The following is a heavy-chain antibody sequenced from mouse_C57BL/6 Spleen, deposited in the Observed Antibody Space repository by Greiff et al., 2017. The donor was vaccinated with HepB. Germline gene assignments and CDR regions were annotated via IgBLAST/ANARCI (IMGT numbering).Heavy chain of an antibody. CDR2: IYPGDGDT. CDR3: AITSDGYYDAMDY. D-gene: IGHD2-3*01. V-gene: IGHV1-82*01. Sequence: QVQLKQSGPELVKPGASVKISCKASGYAFSSSWMNWVKQRPGKGLEWIGRIYPGDGDTNYNGKFKGKATLTADKSSSTAYMQLSSLTSEDSAVYFCAITSDGYYDAMDYWGQGTSVTVSS. J-gene: IGHJ4*01. CDR1: GYAFSSSW.